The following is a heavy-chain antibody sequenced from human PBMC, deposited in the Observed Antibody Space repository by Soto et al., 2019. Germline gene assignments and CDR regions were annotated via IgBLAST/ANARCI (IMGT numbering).Heavy chain of an antibody. J-gene: IGHJ5*02. Sequence: GGSLRLSCAASGFTFSSYGMHWVRHAPGKGLEWVAVIWYDGSNKYYADPVKGRFTISRDNSKNTLYLEMNSLRAEDTAVYYCARGSAAREGRGDWFGPWGEGTLVTVSS. CDR1: GFTFSSYG. CDR3: ARGSAAREGRGDWFGP. V-gene: IGHV3-33*01. D-gene: IGHD6-6*01. CDR2: IWYDGSNK.